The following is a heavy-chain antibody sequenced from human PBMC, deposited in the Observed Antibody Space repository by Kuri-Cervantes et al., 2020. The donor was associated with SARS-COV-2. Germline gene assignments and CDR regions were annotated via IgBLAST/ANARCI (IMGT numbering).Heavy chain of an antibody. CDR1: GFTFSNYW. CDR2: ISSSGSAI. CDR3: ARESRDAYNLGSFDL. V-gene: IGHV3-48*02. Sequence: GESLKISCAASGFTFSNYWMHWVRQAPGKGLVWVSYISSSGSAIYYADSVKGRFTISRDNAKNSLYLQMNSLRDEDTAVYYCARESRDAYNLGSFDLWGRGTLVTDSS. J-gene: IGHJ2*01. D-gene: IGHD5-24*01.